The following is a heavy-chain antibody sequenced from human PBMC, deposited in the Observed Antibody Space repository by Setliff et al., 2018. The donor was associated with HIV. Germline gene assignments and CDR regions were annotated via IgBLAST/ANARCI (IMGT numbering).Heavy chain of an antibody. Sequence: TSETLSLTCTVSGGSITSGGYYWSWIRQHPGKGLEWIGYIYYSESTYYNPSLKSRVSISVDTSKNQFSLKLSSVTAADTAVYYCARGYSSSLGWFDPWGQGTLVTVSS. V-gene: IGHV4-31*03. CDR3: ARGYSSSLGWFDP. D-gene: IGHD6-6*01. J-gene: IGHJ5*02. CDR1: GGSITSGGYY. CDR2: IYYSEST.